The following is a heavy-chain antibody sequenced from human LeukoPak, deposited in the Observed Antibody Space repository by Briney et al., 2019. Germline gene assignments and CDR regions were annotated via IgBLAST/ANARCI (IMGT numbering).Heavy chain of an antibody. J-gene: IGHJ6*02. Sequence: GGSLRLSCAASGFTFSSYGMHWVRQAPGKGLEWVAVISYDGSNKYYADSVKGRFTISRDNSKNTLYLQMNSLRAEDTAVYYCAKSIHTKSGSYSVPIYYYGMDVWGQGTTVTVSS. V-gene: IGHV3-30*18. CDR1: GFTFSSYG. CDR2: ISYDGSNK. D-gene: IGHD1-26*01. CDR3: AKSIHTKSGSYSVPIYYYGMDV.